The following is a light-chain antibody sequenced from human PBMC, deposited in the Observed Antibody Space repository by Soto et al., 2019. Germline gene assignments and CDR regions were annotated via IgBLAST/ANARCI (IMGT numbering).Light chain of an antibody. CDR2: KAS. J-gene: IGKJ4*01. CDR1: PSISSW. Sequence: DIQMTQSPSTLSASVGDRVTITCRATPSISSWLDWYQQKPGKAPKLLIYKASSLESWGPSMLSVSGYVTEFALTISSLHPDGCAAYYFQQYNSYLLTFGGGTKVEIK. V-gene: IGKV1-5*03. CDR3: QQYNSYLLT.